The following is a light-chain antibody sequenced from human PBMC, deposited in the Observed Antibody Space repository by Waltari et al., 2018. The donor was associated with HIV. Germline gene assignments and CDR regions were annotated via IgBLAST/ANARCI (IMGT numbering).Light chain of an antibody. CDR1: SRDVGGYQY. Sequence: QSALTQPASVSGSPGQSITISCTGTSRDVGGYQYVSWYQQHPGKAPKLMIYDVSNRPSGVSNRCSGSKSGNTASLTISGLQAEDEADYYCSSYTSSSTYGFGTGTKVTVL. CDR3: SSYTSSSTYG. CDR2: DVS. V-gene: IGLV2-14*03. J-gene: IGLJ1*01.